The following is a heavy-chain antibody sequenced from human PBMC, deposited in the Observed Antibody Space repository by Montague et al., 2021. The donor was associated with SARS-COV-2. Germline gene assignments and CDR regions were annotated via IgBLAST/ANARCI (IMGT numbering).Heavy chain of an antibody. CDR3: ARRGSSVWGVTVSAGLDY. CDR1: GGSFSGYY. D-gene: IGHD3-10*01. J-gene: IGHJ4*02. V-gene: IGHV4-34*01. Sequence: SETLSLTCAVYGGSFSGYYWSWIRQHPEKGLEWIGEINQSGRTNNNPSLKSRVIISVDTSKNRFSLKLSSVTAADTAVYYCARRGSSVWGVTVSAGLDYWGQGILVIVSS. CDR2: INQSGRT.